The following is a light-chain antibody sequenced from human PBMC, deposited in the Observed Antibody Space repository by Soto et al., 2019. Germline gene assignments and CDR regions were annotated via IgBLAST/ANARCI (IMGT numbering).Light chain of an antibody. CDR2: SNN. CDR3: CSYAGSYTFVV. V-gene: IGLV1-47*02. J-gene: IGLJ2*01. CDR1: SSNVGRNY. Sequence: QSVLTQPPSASGTPGQTVTISCSGSSSNVGRNYVYWYQQLPGTAPKLLVCSNNQRPSGVPDRFSGSKSGTSASLAISGLRSEDEADYYCCSYAGSYTFVVFGGGTKLTVL.